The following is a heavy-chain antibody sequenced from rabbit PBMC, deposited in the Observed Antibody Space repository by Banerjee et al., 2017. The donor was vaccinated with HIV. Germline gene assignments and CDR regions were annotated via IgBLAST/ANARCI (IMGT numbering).Heavy chain of an antibody. D-gene: IGHD2-1*01. CDR2: IDTNDGDT. Sequence: LEESGGGLVKPGGTLTLTCTVSGFSFSSNWICWVRQAPGKGLEWIACIDTNDGDTDYANWPKGRFTISKTSSTTVTLQMTSLTVADTATYFCATNAAVISYLPLWGPGTLVTVS. J-gene: IGHJ4*01. CDR3: ATNAAVISYLPL. V-gene: IGHV1S45*01. CDR1: GFSFSSNW.